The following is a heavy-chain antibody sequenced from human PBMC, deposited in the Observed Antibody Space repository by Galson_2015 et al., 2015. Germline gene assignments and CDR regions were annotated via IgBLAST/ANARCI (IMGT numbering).Heavy chain of an antibody. D-gene: IGHD2-21*02. J-gene: IGHJ6*02. V-gene: IGHV1-69*13. CDR3: AEVTDYYYYGMDV. CDR2: IIPIFGTA. Sequence: SVKASCKASGGTFSSYAISWVRQAPGQGLEWMGGIIPIFGTANYAQKFQGRVTITADESTSTAYMELSSLRSEDTAVYYCAEVTDYYYYGMDVWGQGTTVTVSS. CDR1: GGTFSSYA.